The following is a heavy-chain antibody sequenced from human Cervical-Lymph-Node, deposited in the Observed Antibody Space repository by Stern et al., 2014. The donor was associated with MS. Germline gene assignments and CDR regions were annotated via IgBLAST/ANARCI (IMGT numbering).Heavy chain of an antibody. CDR1: GYSFTRYW. V-gene: IGHV5-51*03. J-gene: IGHJ4*02. Sequence: VQLVQSGAEVKKPGESLKIFCKGSGYSFTRYWIGWVRQMPGKGLEWMGIIYPGDSDTRYSPSFQGQVTISVDKFISTAHLQWSSLKASDTAMYYCASSSMGATGAFDYWGQGTLLTVSS. CDR2: IYPGDSDT. CDR3: ASSSMGATGAFDY. D-gene: IGHD1-26*01.